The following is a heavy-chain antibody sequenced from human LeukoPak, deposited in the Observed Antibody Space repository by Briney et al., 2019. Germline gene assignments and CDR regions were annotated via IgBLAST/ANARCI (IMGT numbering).Heavy chain of an antibody. Sequence: PGRSLRLSCTASGFTFGDYAMSGVRQAPGKGLEWVGFIRSKAYGGTTEYAASVKGRFTISRDDSKSIAYLQMNSLKTEDTAVYHCTRDLTNSYYYYYMDVWGKGTTVTVSS. CDR3: TRDLTNSYYYYYMDV. CDR1: GFTFGDYA. D-gene: IGHD4/OR15-4a*01. V-gene: IGHV3-49*04. J-gene: IGHJ6*03. CDR2: IRSKAYGGTT.